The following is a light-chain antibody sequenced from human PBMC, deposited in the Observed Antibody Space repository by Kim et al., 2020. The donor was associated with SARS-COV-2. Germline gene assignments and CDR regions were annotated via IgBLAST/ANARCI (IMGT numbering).Light chain of an antibody. CDR2: RDK. Sequence: SYELTQPLSESVALGQTARITCGATNIEMKNVHWYQQKPGQAPVLVIYRDKSRPSAIPERFSGSNSWNTATLTVSRAQAEDEAVYYCQVWDSSTWVFGGGTKLTVL. CDR1: NIEMKN. V-gene: IGLV3-9*01. CDR3: QVWDSSTWV. J-gene: IGLJ3*02.